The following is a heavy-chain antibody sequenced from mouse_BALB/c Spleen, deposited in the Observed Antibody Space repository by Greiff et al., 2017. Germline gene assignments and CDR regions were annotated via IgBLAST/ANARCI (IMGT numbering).Heavy chain of an antibody. CDR3: ARNLYGSSYVAY. V-gene: IGHV2-2*02. CDR2: IWSGGST. CDR1: GFSLTSYG. Sequence: VQLQESGPGLVQPSQSLSITCTASGFSLTSYGVHWVRQFPGKGLEWLGVIWSGGSTDYNAAFISRLSISKDNSKRQVFFKMISLQANDTAIYYCARNLYGSSYVAYWGQGTLVTVSA. D-gene: IGHD1-1*01. J-gene: IGHJ3*01.